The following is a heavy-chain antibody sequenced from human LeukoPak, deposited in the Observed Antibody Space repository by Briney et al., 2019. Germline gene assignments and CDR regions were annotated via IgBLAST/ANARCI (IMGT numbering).Heavy chain of an antibody. V-gene: IGHV3-23*01. CDR1: GFTFTSYA. CDR2: ISGSGGDT. Sequence: GGSLRLSCTASGFTFTSYAMSWVRQAPGKGLEWVSAISGSGGDTYYADSVKGRFTISRDNSKNTLYLQMNSLRAEDTAVYYCAKDGYNWNPVYYFDYWGQGTLVTVSS. CDR3: AKDGYNWNPVYYFDY. D-gene: IGHD1-1*01. J-gene: IGHJ4*02.